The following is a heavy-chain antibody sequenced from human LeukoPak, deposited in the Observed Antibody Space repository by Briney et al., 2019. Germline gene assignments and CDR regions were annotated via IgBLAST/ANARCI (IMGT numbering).Heavy chain of an antibody. CDR3: TTLAEVRGVIILDY. Sequence: GGSLKLSCAASGFTFSGSAMHWVRQASGKGLEWVGRIRSKANSYATAYAASVKGRFTISRDDSKNTAYLQVNSLKTEDTAVYYCTTLAEVRGVIILDYWGQGTLVTVSS. CDR1: GFTFSGSA. D-gene: IGHD3-10*01. V-gene: IGHV3-73*01. J-gene: IGHJ4*02. CDR2: IRSKANSYAT.